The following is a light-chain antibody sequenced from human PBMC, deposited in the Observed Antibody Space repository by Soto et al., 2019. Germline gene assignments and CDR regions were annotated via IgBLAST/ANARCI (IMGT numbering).Light chain of an antibody. CDR3: QQYGRSPLMYT. J-gene: IGKJ2*01. V-gene: IGKV3-20*01. Sequence: EIVLTQSPGTLSLSPGERANLSCRASQSITSNFLAWYQQKPGQAPRLLIYGASTRAAGVPDRFSGSGSGTDFTLTITRLEPEDFAVYYCQQYGRSPLMYTFGQGTKLGVK. CDR1: QSITSNF. CDR2: GAS.